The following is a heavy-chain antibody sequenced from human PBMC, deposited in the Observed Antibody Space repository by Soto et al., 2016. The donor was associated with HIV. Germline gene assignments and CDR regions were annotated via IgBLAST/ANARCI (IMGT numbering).Heavy chain of an antibody. J-gene: IGHJ4*02. CDR2: MNPNSGNT. D-gene: IGHD3-10*01. Sequence: QVQLVQSGAEVKKPGSSVKVSCKTSGGIFSSYDINWVRQATGQGLEWMGWMNPNSGNTGYAQKFQGRVTITRNTSISTAYMELSSLRSEDTAVYYCARGTYYYGSGSHYYFDYWGQGTLVTVSS. CDR1: GGIFSSYD. CDR3: ARGTYYYGSGSHYYFDY. V-gene: IGHV1-8*03.